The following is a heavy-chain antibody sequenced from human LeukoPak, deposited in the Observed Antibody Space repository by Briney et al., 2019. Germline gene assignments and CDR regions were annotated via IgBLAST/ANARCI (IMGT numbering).Heavy chain of an antibody. D-gene: IGHD5-24*01. CDR3: ARDRGMAKGGYYYYYMDV. V-gene: IGHV3-7*01. Sequence: GGSLRLSCAASGFIFSSYSMNWVRQAPGKGLEWVANIKQDGSEKYYVDSVKGRFTISRDNAKNSLYLQMNSLRAEDTAVYYCARDRGMAKGGYYYYYMDVWGKGTTVTVSS. CDR1: GFIFSSYS. J-gene: IGHJ6*03. CDR2: IKQDGSEK.